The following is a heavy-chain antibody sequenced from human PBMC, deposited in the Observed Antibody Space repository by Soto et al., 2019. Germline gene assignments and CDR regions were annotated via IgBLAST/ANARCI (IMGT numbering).Heavy chain of an antibody. CDR1: GGSISRSSYY. V-gene: IGHV4-39*01. CDR2: IYYSGST. Sequence: QLQLQESGPGLVKPSETLSLTCTVSGGSISRSSYYWGWIRQPPGKGLEWIGNIYYSGSTYYNPSLKSRVTISVDTSKNQFSLKLRSVTAADTAVYYCARQFEYTGYDFYWGQGTLVTVSS. D-gene: IGHD5-12*01. CDR3: ARQFEYTGYDFY. J-gene: IGHJ4*02.